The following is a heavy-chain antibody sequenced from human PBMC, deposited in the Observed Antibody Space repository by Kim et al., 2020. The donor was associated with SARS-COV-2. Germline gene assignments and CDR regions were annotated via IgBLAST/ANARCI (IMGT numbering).Heavy chain of an antibody. CDR3: AKDGFLEWSRYYYYYYGMDV. CDR2: ISYDGSNK. J-gene: IGHJ6*02. V-gene: IGHV3-30*18. Sequence: GGSLRLSCAASGFTFSSYGMHWVRQAPGKGLEWVAVISYDGSNKYYADSVKGRFTISRDNSKNTLYLQMNSLRAEDTAVYYCAKDGFLEWSRYYYYYYGMDVWGQGTTVTVSS. D-gene: IGHD3-3*01. CDR1: GFTFSSYG.